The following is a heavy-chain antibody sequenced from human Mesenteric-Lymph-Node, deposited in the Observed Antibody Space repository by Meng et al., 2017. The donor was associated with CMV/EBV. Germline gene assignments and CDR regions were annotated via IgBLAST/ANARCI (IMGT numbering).Heavy chain of an antibody. D-gene: IGHD1-26*01. CDR2: INSDGSRT. J-gene: IGHJ4*02. V-gene: IGHV3-74*01. Sequence: SCAASGFTLSSYWMHWVRQAPGKGLVWVSRINSDGSRTSYADSVKGRFTISRDNAKNTLYLQMNSLRAEDTAVYYCAREGGGTYFFDFWVRGPLVTVSS. CDR1: GFTLSSYW. CDR3: AREGGGTYFFDF.